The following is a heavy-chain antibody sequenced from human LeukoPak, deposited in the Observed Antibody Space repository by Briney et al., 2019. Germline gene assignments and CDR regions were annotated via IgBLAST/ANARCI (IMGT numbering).Heavy chain of an antibody. CDR2: INPNNGDT. Sequence: ASVKVSCKASGYIFSDYYLHWVRQSPGQGLEWVAFINPNNGDTKYAQKFQGRVTVTRDTSISTAYMELSRLSSDDTAGYYCAREVRLSDNKSNRKAFDIWGQGTLVTVSS. V-gene: IGHV1-2*02. CDR3: AREVRLSDNKSNRKAFDI. CDR1: GYIFSDYY. D-gene: IGHD4-11*01. J-gene: IGHJ3*02.